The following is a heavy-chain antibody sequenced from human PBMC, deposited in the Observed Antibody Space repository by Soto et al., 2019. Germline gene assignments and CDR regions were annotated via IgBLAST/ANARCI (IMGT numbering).Heavy chain of an antibody. J-gene: IGHJ4*02. Sequence: ASVKVSCKSSGYTFSDYYIHWVRQAPGQGLEWMGWINPNSGGTKYAPKFQGGVTMTRDTSITTAYMELSRLRSGDTAVYYCAREPATAKPEGVDFWGQGTLVTVSS. V-gene: IGHV1-2*02. CDR1: GYTFSDYY. CDR2: INPNSGGT. D-gene: IGHD1-1*01. CDR3: AREPATAKPEGVDF.